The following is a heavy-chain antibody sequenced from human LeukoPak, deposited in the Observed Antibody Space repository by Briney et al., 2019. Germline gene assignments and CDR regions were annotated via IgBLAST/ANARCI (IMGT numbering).Heavy chain of an antibody. CDR1: GNYW. CDR3: AKDHYWSIDY. Sequence: GGSLRLSCAASGNYWMHWVRQAPGKGLVWVSRINSDGSSTSYADSVKGRFTISRDNAKNTLYLQMNSLRAEDTGVYYCAKDHYWSIDYWGRGTLVTVSS. D-gene: IGHD3-3*01. CDR2: INSDGSST. J-gene: IGHJ4*02. V-gene: IGHV3-74*01.